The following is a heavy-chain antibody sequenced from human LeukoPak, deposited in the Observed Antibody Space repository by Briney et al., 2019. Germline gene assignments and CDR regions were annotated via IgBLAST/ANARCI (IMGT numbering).Heavy chain of an antibody. CDR3: ARGTLSLRRLNAFDV. CDR1: GASISNYY. V-gene: IGHV4-4*07. D-gene: IGHD2-21*02. J-gene: IGHJ3*01. CDR2: IYISGST. Sequence: PSETLSLTCTVSGASISNYYWSWIRQSAGKRLEWIGRIYISGSTDYNPSLRSRVAMSVDTSKNQLSLKLNSVTAADTAVYYCARGTLSLRRLNAFDVWGQGTMVTVSS.